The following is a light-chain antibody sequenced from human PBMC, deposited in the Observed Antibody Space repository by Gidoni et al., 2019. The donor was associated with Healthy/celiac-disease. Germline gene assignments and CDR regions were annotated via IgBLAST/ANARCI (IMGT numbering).Light chain of an antibody. CDR1: QSVSSN. CDR2: GAS. J-gene: IGKJ2*01. Sequence: EIVMTHSPATLSVSPGERATLSCRASQSVSSNLAWYQQKPGQAPRLLIYGASTRATSIPARFSGSGSGTEFTLTISSLQSEDFAVYYCQQYNNWPGYTFGQXTKLEIK. CDR3: QQYNNWPGYT. V-gene: IGKV3-15*01.